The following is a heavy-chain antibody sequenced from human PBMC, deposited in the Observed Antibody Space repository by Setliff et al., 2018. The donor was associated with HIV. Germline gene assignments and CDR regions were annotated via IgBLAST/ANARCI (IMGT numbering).Heavy chain of an antibody. D-gene: IGHD4-17*01. Sequence: ASVKVSCKASGYSFINHAMHWVRQAPGQRLEWMGWINAGNGHTKYSQKFQGRVTITRDTSASTAYMELSSLRSEDTAVYFCARAHDYGDFLDAFDIWGQGTMVT. CDR3: ARAHDYGDFLDAFDI. V-gene: IGHV1-3*01. CDR2: INAGNGHT. CDR1: GYSFINHA. J-gene: IGHJ3*02.